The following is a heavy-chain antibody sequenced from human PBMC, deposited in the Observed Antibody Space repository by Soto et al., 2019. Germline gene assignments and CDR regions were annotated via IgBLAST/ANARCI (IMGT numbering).Heavy chain of an antibody. Sequence: EGQLVESGGGLIQPGGSLRLSCVASGFSVSTHYMSWVRQGAGKGLEWVSLLSTDDNSYYADSVKGRFTISRDNSKNTLFLQMNSLRVEDTAVYFCARVKTNVFWSSLEYYFDHWGQGTLVTVSS. D-gene: IGHD3-3*01. CDR1: GFSVSTHY. CDR3: ARVKTNVFWSSLEYYFDH. J-gene: IGHJ4*02. V-gene: IGHV3-53*01. CDR2: LSTDDNS.